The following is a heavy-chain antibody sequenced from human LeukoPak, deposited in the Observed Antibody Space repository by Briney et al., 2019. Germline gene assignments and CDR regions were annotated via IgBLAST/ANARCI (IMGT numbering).Heavy chain of an antibody. J-gene: IGHJ5*02. V-gene: IGHV3-74*01. CDR2: NKYDGSES. Sequence: GGSLRLSCVASGFNLSGHWMHWFRQPPGKGLAWVSRNKYDGSESYYADSVKGRFTISRDNAKNTLYLQMNSLRVEDTAVYYCAKSDWFDPWGQGTLVTVSS. CDR3: AKSDWFDP. CDR1: GFNLSGHW.